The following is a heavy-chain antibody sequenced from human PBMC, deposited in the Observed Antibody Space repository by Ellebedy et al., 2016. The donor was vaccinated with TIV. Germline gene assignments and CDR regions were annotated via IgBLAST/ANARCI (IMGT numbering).Heavy chain of an antibody. J-gene: IGHJ6*02. Sequence: GESLKISCAVSGFTFSSYNMNWVRQAPGKGLEWVSSISSSNTYVYYADSLKGRFTVSRDNAKNSLYLQMNSLSAEDTAVYYCARDLIVVVPAAISLSDYYYGMDVWGQGTTVTVSS. V-gene: IGHV3-21*01. CDR3: ARDLIVVVPAAISLSDYYYGMDV. D-gene: IGHD2-2*01. CDR1: GFTFSSYN. CDR2: ISSSNTYV.